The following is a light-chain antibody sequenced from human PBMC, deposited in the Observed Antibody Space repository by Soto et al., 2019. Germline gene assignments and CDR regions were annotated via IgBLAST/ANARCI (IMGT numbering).Light chain of an antibody. CDR3: QQYENWPPLT. V-gene: IGKV3-20*01. CDR1: QSVGSSY. Sequence: EIVLTQSPGTLSLSPGERATLSCRASQSVGSSYLAWYQQKPGQAPRLLMFGTSNRATGIPDRFSGSGSGTDFTLTINSLEPEDFAVYYCQQYENWPPLTFGGGTKVEIK. J-gene: IGKJ4*01. CDR2: GTS.